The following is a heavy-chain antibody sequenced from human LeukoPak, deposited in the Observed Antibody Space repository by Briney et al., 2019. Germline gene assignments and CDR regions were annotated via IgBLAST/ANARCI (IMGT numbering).Heavy chain of an antibody. V-gene: IGHV1-69*04. J-gene: IGHJ4*02. CDR2: IIPILGIA. Sequence: SVKVSCKASGGTFSSYTISWVRQAPGQGLEWMGRIIPILGIANYAQKFQGRVTITADKSTSTAYMELSSLRSEDTAVYYCARDHVDTAMVRSYWGQGTLVTVSS. CDR3: ARDHVDTAMVRSY. CDR1: GGTFSSYT. D-gene: IGHD5-18*01.